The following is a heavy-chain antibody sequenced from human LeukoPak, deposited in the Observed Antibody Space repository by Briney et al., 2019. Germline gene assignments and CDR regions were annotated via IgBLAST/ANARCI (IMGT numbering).Heavy chain of an antibody. CDR2: IYTSGST. CDR1: GGSISSGSYY. V-gene: IGHV4-61*02. D-gene: IGHD3-22*01. J-gene: IGHJ4*02. CDR3: ARVTTGGYYNY. Sequence: PSQTLSLTCSVSGGSISSGSYYWSWIRQPAGKGLEWIGRIYTSGSTNYNPSLKSRVTMSFDASNNQVSLRLSSVTAADTAVYYCARVTTGGYYNYWGQGTLVTVSS.